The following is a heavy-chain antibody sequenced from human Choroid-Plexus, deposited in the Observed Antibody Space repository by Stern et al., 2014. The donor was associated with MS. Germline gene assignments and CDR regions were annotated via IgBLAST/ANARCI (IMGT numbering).Heavy chain of an antibody. J-gene: IGHJ6*02. CDR1: GYIFTGYY. D-gene: IGHD3-3*01. CDR2: IKPNTGGT. CDR3: ARDQRGITIFGVVTDYYYLGMDV. Sequence: VQLLQSGAEVKKLGASVKVSCKTSGYIFTGYYIHWVRQAPGQGLEWMAWIKPNTGGTKYAQKFQGRVTMSRDTSISTAYVELSSLTSDDTAVYYCARDQRGITIFGVVTDYYYLGMDVWGQGTTVTVSS. V-gene: IGHV1-2*02.